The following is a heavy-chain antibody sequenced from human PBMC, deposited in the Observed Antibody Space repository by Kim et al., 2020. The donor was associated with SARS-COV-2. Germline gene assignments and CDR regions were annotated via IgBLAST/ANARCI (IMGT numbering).Heavy chain of an antibody. CDR2: IYPADSDT. D-gene: IGHD5-18*01. J-gene: IGHJ4*02. CDR3: ARLFPVYNGIGYPDY. Sequence: GESLKISCKVSGYSFTSYWVGWVRQMPGKGLEWMGIIYPADSDTRYSPSFRGQVTISADKSVSTAYLQWSSLKASDTAMYYCARLFPVYNGIGYPDYWSQGTLVTVSS. CDR1: GYSFTSYW. V-gene: IGHV5-51*01.